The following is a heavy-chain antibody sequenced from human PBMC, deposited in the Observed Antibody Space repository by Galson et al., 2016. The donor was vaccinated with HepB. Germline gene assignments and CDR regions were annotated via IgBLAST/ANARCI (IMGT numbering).Heavy chain of an antibody. J-gene: IGHJ4*02. Sequence: SVKVSCKASGYTFINYGISWVRQAPGQGLEWMEWIRPHKGHTRYAEKFQGRVTMTTDTSTTTVFLEVRSLRSDDTAMYYCARDALTFGGVSPFDYWGQGTLVTVSS. CDR1: GYTFINYG. CDR2: IRPHKGHT. CDR3: ARDALTFGGVSPFDY. D-gene: IGHD3-16*01. V-gene: IGHV1-18*01.